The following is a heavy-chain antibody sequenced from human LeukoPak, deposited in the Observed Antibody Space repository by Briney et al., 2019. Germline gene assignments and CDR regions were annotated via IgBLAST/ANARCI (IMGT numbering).Heavy chain of an antibody. Sequence: SGTLSLTCAVSGGSISSSNWWSWVRQPPGKGLEWIGEIYHSGSTNYNPSLKSRVTISVDKSKNQFSLKLSSVTAADTAVYYCARHLRNCSGGSCYSYYYYYYMDVWGKGTTVTVSS. V-gene: IGHV4-4*02. D-gene: IGHD2-15*01. CDR3: ARHLRNCSGGSCYSYYYYYYMDV. CDR1: GGSISSSNW. J-gene: IGHJ6*03. CDR2: IYHSGST.